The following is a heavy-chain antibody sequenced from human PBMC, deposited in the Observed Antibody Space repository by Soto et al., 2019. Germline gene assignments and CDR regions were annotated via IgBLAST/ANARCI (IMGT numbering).Heavy chain of an antibody. CDR1: GFTFSSYA. CDR2: ISGSGGST. CDR3: AKDSVSRSGGGYFDY. Sequence: EVQLLESGGSLVQPGGSLRLSCAASGFTFSSYAMSWVRQAPWKGLEWVSAISGSGGSTYYADSVKGRFTISRDNSKNTLYLQMNSLRAEDTAVYYCAKDSVSRSGGGYFDYWGQGTLVTVSS. J-gene: IGHJ4*02. D-gene: IGHD1-26*01. V-gene: IGHV3-23*01.